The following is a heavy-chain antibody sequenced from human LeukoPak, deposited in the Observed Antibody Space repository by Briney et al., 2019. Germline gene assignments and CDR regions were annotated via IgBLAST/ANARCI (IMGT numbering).Heavy chain of an antibody. CDR2: IYTSGST. Sequence: PSETLSLTCTVSGGSISSSSYYWGWIRQPPGKGLEWIGYIYTSGSTNYNPSLKSRVTMSVDTSKNQFSLKLSSVTAADTAVYYCARERMVRGLSYYYYYMDVWGKGTTVTVSS. D-gene: IGHD3-10*01. CDR1: GGSISSSSYY. V-gene: IGHV4-61*05. CDR3: ARERMVRGLSYYYYYMDV. J-gene: IGHJ6*03.